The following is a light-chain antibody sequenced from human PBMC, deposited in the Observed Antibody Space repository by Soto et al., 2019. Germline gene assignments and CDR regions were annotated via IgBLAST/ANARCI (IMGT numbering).Light chain of an antibody. J-gene: IGLJ1*01. CDR2: RSD. V-gene: IGLV1-44*01. Sequence: QSVLTEPPPASGTPGQRVTISCSGRSSNIGSSTVHWFQQLPGTAPKLLIHRSDQRPSGVPDRFSGSKSGTSASLAISGLQSEDEADYYCAAWDEALNGHVFGTGTKLTVL. CDR3: AAWDEALNGHV. CDR1: SSNIGSST.